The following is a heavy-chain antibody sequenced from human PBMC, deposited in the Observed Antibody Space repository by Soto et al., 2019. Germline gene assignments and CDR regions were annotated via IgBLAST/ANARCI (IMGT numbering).Heavy chain of an antibody. J-gene: IGHJ5*02. Sequence: QLLESGSGLVKPSQTLSLTCAVSGGSISSGGYSWSWIRQPPGKGLEWIGYIYHSGSTYYNPSLKSRVTISVDRSKNQCSLKLSSVTAADTAVYYCARGYRGFIAARPDWFDPWGQGTLVTVSS. CDR1: GGSISSGGYS. V-gene: IGHV4-30-2*01. CDR3: ARGYRGFIAARPDWFDP. D-gene: IGHD6-6*01. CDR2: IYHSGST.